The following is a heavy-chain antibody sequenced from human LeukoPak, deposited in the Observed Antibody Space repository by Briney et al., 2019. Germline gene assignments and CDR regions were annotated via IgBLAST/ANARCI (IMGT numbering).Heavy chain of an antibody. Sequence: GGSLRLSCAASGFTFSSYSMNWVRQAPGKGLEWVSSISSSSSYIYYADSVKGRFTISRDNAKNSLYLQMNSRRAEDTAVYYCARSGPPGGKTGTTFFDYWGQGTLVTVSS. CDR1: GFTFSSYS. CDR3: ARSGPPGGKTGTTFFDY. J-gene: IGHJ4*02. V-gene: IGHV3-21*01. D-gene: IGHD1-1*01. CDR2: ISSSSSYI.